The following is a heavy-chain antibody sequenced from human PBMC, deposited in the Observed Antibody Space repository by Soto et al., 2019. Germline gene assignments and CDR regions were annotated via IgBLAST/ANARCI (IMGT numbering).Heavy chain of an antibody. J-gene: IGHJ5*02. Sequence: SETLSLTCAVSGGSISSSNWWSWVRQPPGKGLEWIGEIYHSGSTNYNPSLKSRVTISVDKSKNQFSLKLSSVTAADTAVYYCARRSKGPYSSSWYGLVILGDNWFDPWGQGTLVTVSS. CDR2: IYHSGST. D-gene: IGHD6-13*01. CDR1: GGSISSSNW. CDR3: ARRSKGPYSSSWYGLVILGDNWFDP. V-gene: IGHV4-4*02.